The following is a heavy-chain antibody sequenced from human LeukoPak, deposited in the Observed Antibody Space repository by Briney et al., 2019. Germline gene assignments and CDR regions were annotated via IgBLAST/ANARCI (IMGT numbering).Heavy chain of an antibody. CDR1: GYTFTSYG. V-gene: IGHV1-69*04. CDR2: IIPILGIA. CDR3: ASGRDNYYYYGMDV. J-gene: IGHJ6*02. Sequence: SVRVSCKASGYTFTSYGISWVRQAPGQGLEWMGRIIPILGIANYAQKFQGRVTITADKSTSTAYMELSSLRSEDTAVYYCASGRDNYYYYGMDVWGQGTTVTVSS. D-gene: IGHD5-24*01.